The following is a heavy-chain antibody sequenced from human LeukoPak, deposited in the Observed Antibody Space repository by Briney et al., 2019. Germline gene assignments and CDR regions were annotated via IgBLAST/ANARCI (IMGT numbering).Heavy chain of an antibody. Sequence: ASVKVSCKASGYTFTSYAMNWVRRAPGQGLEWMGWISAYNGNTNYAQKLQGRVTMTTDTSTSTAYMELRSLRSDDTAVYYCAREGGSGSYYQYFDYWGQGTLVTVSS. J-gene: IGHJ4*02. D-gene: IGHD3-10*01. CDR3: AREGGSGSYYQYFDY. CDR2: ISAYNGNT. V-gene: IGHV1-18*01. CDR1: GYTFTSYA.